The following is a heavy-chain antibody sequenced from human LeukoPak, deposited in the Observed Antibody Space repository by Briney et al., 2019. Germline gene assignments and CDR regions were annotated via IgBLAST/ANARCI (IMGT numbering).Heavy chain of an antibody. CDR3: ATESNWNDFDY. V-gene: IGHV3-23*01. J-gene: IGHJ4*02. Sequence: SGLIGSGPNTTYADSVKGRFTISTDNSTNTLYLQMNNLRAEDTAVYYCATESNWNDFDYWGQGTLVTVSS. CDR2: LIGSGPNT. D-gene: IGHD1-1*01.